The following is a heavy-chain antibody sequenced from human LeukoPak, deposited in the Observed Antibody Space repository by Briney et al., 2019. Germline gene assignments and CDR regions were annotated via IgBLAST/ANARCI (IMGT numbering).Heavy chain of an antibody. J-gene: IGHJ4*02. Sequence: GGSLRLSCAASGFTFSTYGMSWVRQAPGKGLEWVSVISGSDGRTYYADSVKGRFTISRDNSKNTLYVQMNSLRAEDTAVYYCAKDLLAATIDYYFDYWGQGTLVTVSS. D-gene: IGHD5-12*01. CDR3: AKDLLAATIDYYFDY. CDR2: ISGSDGRT. V-gene: IGHV3-23*01. CDR1: GFTFSTYG.